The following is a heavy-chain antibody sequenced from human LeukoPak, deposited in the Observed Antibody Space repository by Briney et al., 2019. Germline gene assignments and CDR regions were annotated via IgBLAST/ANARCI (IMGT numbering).Heavy chain of an antibody. V-gene: IGHV3-21*01. CDR3: ARDWHHSSGCLDY. D-gene: IGHD6-19*01. Sequence: GGSLRLSCAASGFTFSSYSMNWVRQAPGKGLECVSSISSSSSYIYYADSVKGRFTISRDNAKNSLYLQMNSLRAEDTAVYYCARDWHHSSGCLDYWGQGTLVTVSS. CDR1: GFTFSSYS. J-gene: IGHJ4*02. CDR2: ISSSSSYI.